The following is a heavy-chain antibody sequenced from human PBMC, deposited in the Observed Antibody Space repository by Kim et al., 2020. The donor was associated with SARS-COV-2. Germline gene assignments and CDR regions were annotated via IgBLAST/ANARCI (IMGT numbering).Heavy chain of an antibody. CDR2: IYYSGST. Sequence: SETLSLTCTVSGGSISSYYWSWIRQPPGKGLEWIGYIYYSGSTNYNPSLKSRVTISVDTSKNQFSLKLSSVTAADTAVYYCARNIVVVPAAGGAYYYYGMDVWGQGTTVTVSS. D-gene: IGHD2-2*01. V-gene: IGHV4-59*13. J-gene: IGHJ6*02. CDR3: ARNIVVVPAAGGAYYYYGMDV. CDR1: GGSISSYY.